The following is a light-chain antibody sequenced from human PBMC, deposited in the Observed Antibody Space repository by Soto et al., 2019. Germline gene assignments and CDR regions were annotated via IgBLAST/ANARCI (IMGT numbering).Light chain of an antibody. J-gene: IGKJ1*01. CDR2: GAY. Sequence: ELVLTQSPATLSLSPGERATLSCRSSQSISSSYLAWYQQQPGPAPRLLIYGAYTRATGIPVRWIGSGAGADYSLPISRLVPDDVVAYYCRQYGNTPPVTLGQGTKVDIK. CDR3: RQYGNTPPVT. V-gene: IGKV3-20*01. CDR1: QSISSSY.